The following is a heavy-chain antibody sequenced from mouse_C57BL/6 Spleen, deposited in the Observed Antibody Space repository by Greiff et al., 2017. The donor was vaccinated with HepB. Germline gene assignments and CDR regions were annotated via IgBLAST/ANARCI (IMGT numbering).Heavy chain of an antibody. J-gene: IGHJ3*01. CDR3: TTNPGKFGY. V-gene: IGHV14-4*01. Sequence: EVKLQESGAELVRPGASVKLSCTASGFNIKDYYMHWVKQRPEQGLEWIGWIDPGNGDTEYASKFQGKATITADTSSNTAYLQLSSLTSEDTAVYYCTTNPGKFGYWGQGTLVTVSA. CDR1: GFNIKDYY. CDR2: IDPGNGDT.